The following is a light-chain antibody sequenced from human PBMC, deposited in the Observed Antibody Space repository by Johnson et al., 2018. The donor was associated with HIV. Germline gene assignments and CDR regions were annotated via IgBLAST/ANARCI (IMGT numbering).Light chain of an antibody. CDR3: GTWDSSLSAYV. CDR1: SSNIGNNF. J-gene: IGLJ1*01. CDR2: DNH. Sequence: QSALTQPPSVSAAPGQKVTISCSGSSSNIGNNFVSWYQQVPGTAPKLLIYDNHRRPSGIPDRFSASKSGTSATLGITGLQTGDEADYYCGTWDSSLSAYVFGTGTKVTVL. V-gene: IGLV1-51*01.